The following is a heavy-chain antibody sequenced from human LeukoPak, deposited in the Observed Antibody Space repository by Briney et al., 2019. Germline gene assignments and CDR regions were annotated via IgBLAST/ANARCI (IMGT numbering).Heavy chain of an antibody. CDR1: GYTFTSYG. CDR3: ARVLRFLEWLSDDAFDI. D-gene: IGHD3-3*01. CDR2: ISAYNGNT. J-gene: IGHJ3*02. V-gene: IGHV1-18*01. Sequence: ASVKVSCKASGYTFTSYGISWVRQAPGQGLEWMGWISAYNGNTNYAQKLQGRVTMTTDTSTSTAYMELRSLRSDDTAVYYCARVLRFLEWLSDDAFDIWGQGTMVTVSS.